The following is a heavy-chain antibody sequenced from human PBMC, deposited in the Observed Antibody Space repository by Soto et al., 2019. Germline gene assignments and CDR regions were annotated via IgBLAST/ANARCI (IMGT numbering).Heavy chain of an antibody. CDR1: GFTFSDYY. D-gene: IGHD4-4*01. CDR3: ARYGKTVTTQSPYYYYGMDV. CDR2: ISSSGSTI. Sequence: KPGGSLRLSCAASGFTFSDYYMSWIRQAPGKGLEWVSYISSSGSTIYYADSVKGRFTISRDNAKNSLYLQMNSLRAEDTAVYYCARYGKTVTTQSPYYYYGMDVWGQGTTVTVSS. J-gene: IGHJ6*02. V-gene: IGHV3-11*01.